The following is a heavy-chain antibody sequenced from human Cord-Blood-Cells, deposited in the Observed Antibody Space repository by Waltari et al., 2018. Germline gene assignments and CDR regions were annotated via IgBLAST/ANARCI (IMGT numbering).Heavy chain of an antibody. CDR3: ARGGGVVGATSVRSSRNWFDP. CDR1: GGSTSSGDSY. D-gene: IGHD1-26*01. V-gene: IGHV4-30-4*01. CDR2: IYYSGST. J-gene: IGHJ5*02. Sequence: QVQLQESGPGLVKPTQNLSLTCTVYGGSTSSGDSYWSWIRQPPGKGLEWIGYIYYSGSTYDNPSLKSRVTISVDTSKNQFSLKLSSVTVADTAVYYCARGGGVVGATSVRSSRNWFDPWGQGTLVTVSS.